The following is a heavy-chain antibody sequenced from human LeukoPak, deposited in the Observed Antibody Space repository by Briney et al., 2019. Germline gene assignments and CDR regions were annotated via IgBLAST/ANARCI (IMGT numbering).Heavy chain of an antibody. CDR1: GFTFSSYS. CDR2: ISSSSSYI. V-gene: IGHV3-21*01. CDR3: ARPTLEWLNWFDP. D-gene: IGHD3-3*01. J-gene: IGHJ5*02. Sequence: GGSLRLXCAASGFTFSSYSMNWVRQAPGKGLEWVSSISSSSSYIYYADSVKGRFTISRDNAKNSLYLQMNSLRAEDTAVYYCARPTLEWLNWFDPWGQGTLVTVSS.